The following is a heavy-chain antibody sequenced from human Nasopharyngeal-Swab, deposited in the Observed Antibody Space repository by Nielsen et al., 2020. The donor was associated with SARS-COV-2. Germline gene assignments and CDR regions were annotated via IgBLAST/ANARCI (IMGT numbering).Heavy chain of an antibody. CDR3: ARARELRP. CDR2: INHSGST. D-gene: IGHD1-26*01. V-gene: IGHV4-34*01. Sequence: GSLRLSCAVYGGSFSGYYWSWIRQPPGKGLEWIGEINHSGSTNYNPSLKSRVTISVDTSKNQFSLKLSSVTAADPAVYYCARARELRPWGQGTLVTVSS. J-gene: IGHJ5*02. CDR1: GGSFSGYY.